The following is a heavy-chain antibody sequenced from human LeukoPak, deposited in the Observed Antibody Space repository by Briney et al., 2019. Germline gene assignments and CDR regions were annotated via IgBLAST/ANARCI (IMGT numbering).Heavy chain of an antibody. D-gene: IGHD2-15*01. CDR2: IHYSGST. CDR3: ARVRCSGGSCPYYYYYYYMDV. CDR1: GDSISTSNSY. J-gene: IGHJ6*03. Sequence: SETLSLTCTVSGDSISTSNSYWAWIRQPPGKRLEWIGSIHYSGSTYYNPSLQSRVTISIDTSKNQFSLKLRFVTAADTAVYYCARVRCSGGSCPYYYYYYYMDVWGKGTTVTVPS. V-gene: IGHV4-39*07.